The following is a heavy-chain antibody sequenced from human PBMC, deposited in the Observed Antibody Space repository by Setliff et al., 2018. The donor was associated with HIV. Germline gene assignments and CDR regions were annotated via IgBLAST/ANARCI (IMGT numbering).Heavy chain of an antibody. CDR2: IIPILGVA. D-gene: IGHD6-13*01. Sequence: SVKVSCKASRSTFNSHTINWVRQAPGQGLDWMGRIIPILGVANYAQRFQGKVTITADKSTSTAYMELRSLRSDDTAVYYCARDSNPRRSWYSGDAFDIWGQGTMVT. J-gene: IGHJ3*02. V-gene: IGHV1-69*04. CDR1: RSTFNSHT. CDR3: ARDSNPRRSWYSGDAFDI.